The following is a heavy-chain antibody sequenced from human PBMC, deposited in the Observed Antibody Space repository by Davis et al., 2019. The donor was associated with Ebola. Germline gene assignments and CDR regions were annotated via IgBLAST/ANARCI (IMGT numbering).Heavy chain of an antibody. CDR1: GGSISSYY. Sequence: MPSETLSLTCTVSGGSISSYYWSWIRQPPGKGLEWIGYIYYSGSTNYNPSLKSRVTISVDTSKNQFSLKLSSVTAADTAVYYCARAVGRYPPWFDPWGQGTLVTVSS. V-gene: IGHV4-59*12. CDR2: IYYSGST. CDR3: ARAVGRYPPWFDP. J-gene: IGHJ5*02. D-gene: IGHD3-9*01.